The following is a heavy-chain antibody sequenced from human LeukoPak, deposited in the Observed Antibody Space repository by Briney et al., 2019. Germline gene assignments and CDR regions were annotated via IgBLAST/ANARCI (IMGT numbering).Heavy chain of an antibody. CDR3: ARDRSWFDP. Sequence: ASVRLCCKASGYTFARYGIRWGREAPGQGLEWMGWISAYNGNTNYAQKLQGRVTMTTDTSTSTAYMELRSLRSDDTAVYYCARDRSWFDPWGQGTLVTVSS. J-gene: IGHJ5*02. V-gene: IGHV1-18*01. CDR2: ISAYNGNT. CDR1: GYTFARYG. D-gene: IGHD3-10*01.